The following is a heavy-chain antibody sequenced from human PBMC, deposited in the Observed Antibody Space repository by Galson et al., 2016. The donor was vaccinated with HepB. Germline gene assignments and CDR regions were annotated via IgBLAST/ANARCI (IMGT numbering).Heavy chain of an antibody. Sequence: SFGSTSYAQKFQGRVTMTRDTSTSTVYMEVSSLRSEDTAVYYCARDPGDGYNLPYDYWGQGTLVTVSS. CDR2: SFGST. D-gene: IGHD5-24*01. J-gene: IGHJ4*02. V-gene: IGHV1-46*01. CDR3: ARDPGDGYNLPYDY.